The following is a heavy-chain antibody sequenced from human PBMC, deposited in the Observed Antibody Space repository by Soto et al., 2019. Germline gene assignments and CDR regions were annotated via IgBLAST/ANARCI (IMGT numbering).Heavy chain of an antibody. V-gene: IGHV3-30*18. D-gene: IGHD6-13*01. Sequence: QVQLVESGGAVVQPGRSLRLYCAASGFTSNNYGMHCVRQAPGKGLECVATISNDVSAKYYADYVKGRLTISRDNSKNTVYLQMNSLSAEETAVYYCAKDQGIAASLWIDWGQGTMVTVSS. CDR2: ISNDVSAK. CDR1: GFTSNNYG. CDR3: AKDQGIAASLWID. J-gene: IGHJ3*01.